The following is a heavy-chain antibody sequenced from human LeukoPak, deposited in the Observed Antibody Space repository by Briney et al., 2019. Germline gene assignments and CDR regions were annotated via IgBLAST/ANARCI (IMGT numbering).Heavy chain of an antibody. CDR1: GFTFSSSA. D-gene: IGHD5-12*01. CDR3: AKHRGSGYEYYFDY. Sequence: GGSLRLSCAASGFTFSSSAMSWVRQAPGKGLEWVSGISNDRGSTYYADSVKGRFTISRDNSKNTLYLQMNSLRAEDTAVYYCAKHRGSGYEYYFDYWGQGTLVTVSS. V-gene: IGHV3-23*01. CDR2: ISNDRGST. J-gene: IGHJ4*02.